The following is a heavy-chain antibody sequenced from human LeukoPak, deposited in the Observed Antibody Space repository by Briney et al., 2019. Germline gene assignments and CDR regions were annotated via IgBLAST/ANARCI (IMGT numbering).Heavy chain of an antibody. CDR2: INYSRNP. CDR1: GYSISSGYY. D-gene: IGHD7-27*01. CDR3: ASRKLGNDY. V-gene: IGHV4-38-2*02. J-gene: IGHJ4*02. Sequence: SETLSLTCTVSGYSISSGYYWGWIRQPPGKGLEWIGNINYSRNPYYNPSLKSRVTISADTSKNQFSLKLISVTAADTAVYYCASRKLGNDYWGQGTLVTVSS.